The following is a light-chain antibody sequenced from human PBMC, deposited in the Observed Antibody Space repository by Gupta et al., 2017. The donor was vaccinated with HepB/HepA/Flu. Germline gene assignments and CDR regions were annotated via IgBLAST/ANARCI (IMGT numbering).Light chain of an antibody. CDR1: SSDVGGYTY. CDR3: SSYGGDYKVV. Sequence: QSALTQPPSASGSLGQSVTISCTGTSSDVGGYTYVSWFQQYPGKAPKLIIYEVTKRPSGVPDRFSGSKSGSTASLTVSGLQAEDEADYYCSSYGGDYKVVFGTGTKVTVL. CDR2: EVT. V-gene: IGLV2-8*01. J-gene: IGLJ1*01.